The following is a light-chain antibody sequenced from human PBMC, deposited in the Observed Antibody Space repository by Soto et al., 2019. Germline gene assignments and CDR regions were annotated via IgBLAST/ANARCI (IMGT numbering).Light chain of an antibody. CDR2: DAS. J-gene: IGKJ2*01. V-gene: IGKV1-33*01. CDR3: QQYDNLLMYT. Sequence: DIQMTQSPSSLSASVGDRVTITCQASQDISNYLNWYQQKPGKAPKLLIYDASNLETGVPSSFSGSGSETDFTFTISSLQPEDIATYYCQQYDNLLMYTFGQGTKLEIK. CDR1: QDISNY.